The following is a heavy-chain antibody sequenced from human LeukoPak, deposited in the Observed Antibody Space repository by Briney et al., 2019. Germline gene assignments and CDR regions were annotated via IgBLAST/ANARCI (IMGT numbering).Heavy chain of an antibody. CDR3: AREGDSGNRDYYGMDV. D-gene: IGHD1-26*01. CDR1: GGTFSSYA. J-gene: IGHJ6*02. CDR2: IIPILGIA. V-gene: IGHV1-69*04. Sequence: ASVKVSFKASGGTFSSYAISWVRQAPGQGLEWMGRIIPILGIANYAQKFQGRVTITADKSTSTAYMELSSLRSEDTAVYYCAREGDSGNRDYYGMDVWGQGTTVTVSS.